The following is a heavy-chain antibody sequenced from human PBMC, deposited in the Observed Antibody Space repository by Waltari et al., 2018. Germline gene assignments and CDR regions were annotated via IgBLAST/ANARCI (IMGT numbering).Heavy chain of an antibody. J-gene: IGHJ3*02. D-gene: IGHD6-19*01. CDR3: AKIKSRSGWYGDGAFDI. V-gene: IGHV4-38-2*01. CDR1: GYSISSGYY. Sequence: QVQLQESGPGLVKPSETLSLTCAVSGYSISSGYYWGWIRQPPGKGLEWIGSIYHSGSTYYNPSLKSRVTISVDTSKNQFSLKLSSVTAADTAVYYCAKIKSRSGWYGDGAFDIWGQGTMVTVSS. CDR2: IYHSGST.